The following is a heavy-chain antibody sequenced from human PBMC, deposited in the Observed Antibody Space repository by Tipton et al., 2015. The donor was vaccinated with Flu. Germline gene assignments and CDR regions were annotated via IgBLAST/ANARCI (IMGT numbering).Heavy chain of an antibody. CDR3: ARDFTSGTNWLSLQCFDL. J-gene: IGHJ4*02. CDR1: GFTFNNYV. D-gene: IGHD4/OR15-4a*01. Sequence: QLVQSGGGVVQPGRSLRLSCAASGFTFNNYVMYWVRQAPGKGLEWVAGISYDGSNKYYTDSVKGRFTSSRDNSKNTLYLQMSSLSPEDTAFYYCARDFTSGTNWLSLQCFDLWGQGTLVAVSS. V-gene: IGHV3-30-3*01. CDR2: ISYDGSNK.